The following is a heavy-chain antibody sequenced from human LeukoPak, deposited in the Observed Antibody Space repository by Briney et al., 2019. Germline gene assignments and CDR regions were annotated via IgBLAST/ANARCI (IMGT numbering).Heavy chain of an antibody. J-gene: IGHJ4*02. V-gene: IGHV3-74*01. CDR3: VRSRGYFDS. CDR1: GFTFNNAW. Sequence: GGSLRLSCVASGFTFNNAWMSWVRQAPGKGLVWVSRFNNDGSTAYADSVKGRFTISRDSAKNTLYLQMNSLRAEDTAVYYCVRSRGYFDSWGQGTLVTVSS. CDR2: FNNDGST.